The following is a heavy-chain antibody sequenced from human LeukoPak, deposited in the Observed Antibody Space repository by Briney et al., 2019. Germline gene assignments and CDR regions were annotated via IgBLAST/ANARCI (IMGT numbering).Heavy chain of an antibody. Sequence: GGSLRLSCEGSAFIFSGHWMNWVRQTPGKGLEWVANIKEDGTETYYVDSVKGRFTISRDNAKNSLYLQMNSLRVEDTAVYYCARDQYDTWSRRGNFDSWGQGTLVIVSS. CDR1: AFIFSGHW. V-gene: IGHV3-7*03. CDR2: IKEDGTET. D-gene: IGHD3-3*01. CDR3: ARDQYDTWSRRGNFDS. J-gene: IGHJ4*02.